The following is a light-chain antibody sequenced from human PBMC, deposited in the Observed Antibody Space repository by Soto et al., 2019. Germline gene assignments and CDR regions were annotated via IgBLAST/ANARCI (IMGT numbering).Light chain of an antibody. CDR2: RNN. J-gene: IGLJ2*01. Sequence: QSVLTQPPSASGTPGQRVTISCSGSSSNIGSNYVYWYQQLPGTAPKLLIYRNNQRPSGVPDRFSGSNSGNSASLAISGLRSEDEADYYCAAWDDSLSGLVFGGGTKLTVL. CDR3: AAWDDSLSGLV. CDR1: SSNIGSNY. V-gene: IGLV1-47*01.